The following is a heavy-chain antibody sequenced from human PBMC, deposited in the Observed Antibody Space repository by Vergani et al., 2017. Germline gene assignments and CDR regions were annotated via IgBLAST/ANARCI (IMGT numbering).Heavy chain of an antibody. CDR2: ISSSGGST. CDR3: AKDMTGDLVFDY. Sequence: EVQLVESGGGLVQPGGSLRLSCEASGFTFSRYWMHWVRQVPGKGLVWVSYISSSGGSTYYADSVKGRFTISRDNSKNTLYLQMNSLRAEDTAVYYCAKDMTGDLVFDYWGQGTMVTVSS. CDR1: GFTFSRYW. J-gene: IGHJ4*03. V-gene: IGHV3-23*04. D-gene: IGHD7-27*01.